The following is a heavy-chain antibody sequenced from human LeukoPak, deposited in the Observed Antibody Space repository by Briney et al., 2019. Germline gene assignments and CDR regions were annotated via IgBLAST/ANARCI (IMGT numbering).Heavy chain of an antibody. CDR1: GFTFSNYW. CDR3: AREGPDY. V-gene: IGHV3-7*01. CDR2: IKKDGSEK. Sequence: PGGSLRLSCAASGFTFSNYWMTWVRQAPGKGLEWVANIKKDGSEKNYVDSVKGRFTISRDNAKNSLYLQMNSLRAEDTAVYYCAREGPDYWGQGTLVTVSS. J-gene: IGHJ4*02.